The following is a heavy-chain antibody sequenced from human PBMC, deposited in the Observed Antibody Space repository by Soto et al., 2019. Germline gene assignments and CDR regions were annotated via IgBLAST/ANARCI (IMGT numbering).Heavy chain of an antibody. CDR3: ATLVIVRNSYLAY. V-gene: IGHV1-24*01. D-gene: IGHD2-2*01. CDR1: GYALADLS. Sequence: QVQLIQSGAEVKNPGASVKVSCKVSGYALADLSIHWVRRAPGKGLEWMGGFDPEDDKTIYAQKFQGRVTMTEDTSTDTAYMELSSLTSEDTSIYYCATLVIVRNSYLAYWGQGTGVTVSS. CDR2: FDPEDDKT. J-gene: IGHJ4*02.